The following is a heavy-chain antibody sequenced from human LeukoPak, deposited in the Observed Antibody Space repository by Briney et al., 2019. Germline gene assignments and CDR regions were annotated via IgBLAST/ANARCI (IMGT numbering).Heavy chain of an antibody. Sequence: PGGSLRLSCAASGFTFSSYWMSWVRQAPGKGLEWVANIKQDGSETYYVDSVKGRFTSSRDNAKTSLYLQMNSLRAEDKAVYSCARDWYFDLWGRGTLVTVSS. CDR3: ARDWYFDL. CDR1: GFTFSSYW. CDR2: IKQDGSET. V-gene: IGHV3-7*01. J-gene: IGHJ2*01.